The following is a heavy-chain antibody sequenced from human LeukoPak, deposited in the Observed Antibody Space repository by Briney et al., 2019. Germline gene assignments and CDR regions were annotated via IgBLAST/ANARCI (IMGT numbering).Heavy chain of an antibody. CDR2: INSDGSST. D-gene: IGHD6-13*01. J-gene: IGHJ6*03. CDR3: ARTVDRIAAAGDYMDV. CDR1: GFTFSSYW. Sequence: GGSLRLSCAASGFTFSSYWMHWVRQAPGKGLVWVSRINSDGSSTSYADSVKGRFTISRDNAKNSLYLQMNSLRAEDTAVYYCARTVDRIAAAGDYMDVWGKGTTVTVSS. V-gene: IGHV3-74*01.